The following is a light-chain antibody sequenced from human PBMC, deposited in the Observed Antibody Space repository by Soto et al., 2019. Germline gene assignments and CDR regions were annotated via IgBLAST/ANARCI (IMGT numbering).Light chain of an antibody. CDR3: QQYTKWPWT. CDR1: QTIRND. Sequence: EIVMTQSPATLSVSPGERATLSCRASQTIRNDLAWYQQKPGQAPRLLIYGASTRATGVPARFSGSESGTEFTLTIGSLQSEDFGHYYCQQYTKWPWTLGQGTKVEIK. V-gene: IGKV3-15*01. CDR2: GAS. J-gene: IGKJ1*01.